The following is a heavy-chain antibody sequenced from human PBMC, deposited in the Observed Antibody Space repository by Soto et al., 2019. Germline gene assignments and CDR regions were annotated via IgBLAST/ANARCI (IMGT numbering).Heavy chain of an antibody. J-gene: IGHJ2*01. V-gene: IGHV4-59*01. Sequence: SETLSLTCTVSGGSISSYYWSWIRQPPGKGLEWIGYIYYSGSTNYNPYLKSRVTISVDTSKNQFSLKLSSVTAADTAVYYCARAHYYDSSGYYWYFDLWGRGTLVTVSS. D-gene: IGHD3-22*01. CDR1: GGSISSYY. CDR3: ARAHYYDSSGYYWYFDL. CDR2: IYYSGST.